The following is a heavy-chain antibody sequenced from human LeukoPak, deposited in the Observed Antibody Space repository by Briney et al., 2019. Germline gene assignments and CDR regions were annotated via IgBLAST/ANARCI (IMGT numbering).Heavy chain of an antibody. V-gene: IGHV3-21*01. D-gene: IGHD1-26*01. Sequence: GGSLRLSCAASGFTFSSYSMNWVRQAPGKGLEWVSSISSSSSYIYYADSVTGRFTISRDNAKNSLYLQMNSLRAEDTAVYYCARSGSASWELGIFDYWGQGTLVTVSS. CDR1: GFTFSSYS. CDR2: ISSSSSYI. J-gene: IGHJ4*02. CDR3: ARSGSASWELGIFDY.